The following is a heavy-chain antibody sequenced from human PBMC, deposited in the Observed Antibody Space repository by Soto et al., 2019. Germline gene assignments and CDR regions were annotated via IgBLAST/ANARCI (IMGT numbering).Heavy chain of an antibody. Sequence: SVKVSCKASGDTFSTYSISWVRQAPGQGLEWTGGIIPIFGITNYAQKFQGRVTITADDSTSTAYMELSSLRSEDTAVYYCATAKYYFDSSGYSYTVHFDYWGQGTLVTVSS. CDR2: IIPIFGIT. J-gene: IGHJ4*02. CDR3: ATAKYYFDSSGYSYTVHFDY. CDR1: GDTFSTYS. D-gene: IGHD3-22*01. V-gene: IGHV1-69*13.